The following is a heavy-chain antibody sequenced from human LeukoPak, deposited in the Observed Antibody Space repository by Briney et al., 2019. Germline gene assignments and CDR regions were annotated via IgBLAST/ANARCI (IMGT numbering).Heavy chain of an antibody. CDR2: IYSGGST. J-gene: IGHJ4*02. Sequence: PGGSLRLSCAASGFTVSSNYMSWVRQAPGKGLEWVSVIYSGGSTYYADSVKGRFTISRDNSKNTLYLQMNSLRAEDTAVYYCAREPGFDYGGNGFFDYWGQGTLVTVSS. V-gene: IGHV3-66*01. D-gene: IGHD4-23*01. CDR3: AREPGFDYGGNGFFDY. CDR1: GFTVSSNY.